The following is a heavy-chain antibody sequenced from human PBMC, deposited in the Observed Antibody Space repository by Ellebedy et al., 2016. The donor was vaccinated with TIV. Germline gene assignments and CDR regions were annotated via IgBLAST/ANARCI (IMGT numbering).Heavy chain of an antibody. CDR1: GYSFSYYW. CDR2: IDPGDSFT. D-gene: IGHD5-24*01. V-gene: IGHV5-10-1*01. Sequence: GESLKISCKTSGYSFSYYWINWVRHVPGKGLEWMGQIDPGDSFTNYNPSFHGHVTISADKSLSVVYLQWNSLKATDTATSYCTRHRGKRWRQFASDIWGQGTLVTVSS. CDR3: TRHRGKRWRQFASDI. J-gene: IGHJ4*02.